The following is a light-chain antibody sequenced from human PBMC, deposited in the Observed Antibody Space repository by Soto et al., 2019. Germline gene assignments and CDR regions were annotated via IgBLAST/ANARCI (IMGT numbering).Light chain of an antibody. V-gene: IGKV3-15*01. Sequence: EIVMTQSPATLSVSPWERAILSCRASQSVSSNLAWYQQKPGQAPRLLIYGASTRATGIPARFSGSGSGTEFTLTISSLQSEDFAVYYCQQYNNWPITFGQGTRLEIK. CDR2: GAS. J-gene: IGKJ5*01. CDR3: QQYNNWPIT. CDR1: QSVSSN.